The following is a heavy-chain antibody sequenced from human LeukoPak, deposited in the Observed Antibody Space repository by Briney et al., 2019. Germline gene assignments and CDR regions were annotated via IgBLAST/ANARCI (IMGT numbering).Heavy chain of an antibody. CDR1: GGTFSSYA. CDR3: AGDSTYYYYSSGCHSRDY. J-gene: IGHJ4*02. D-gene: IGHD3-22*01. CDR2: IIPIFGTA. Sequence: ASVKVSCKASGGTFSSYAISWVRQAPGQGLEWMGGIIPIFGTANYAQKFQGRVTITADTSTSSVDMELSSLRSEDTAVYYCAGDSTYYYYSSGCHSRDYWGQGTLVTVSS. V-gene: IGHV1-69*06.